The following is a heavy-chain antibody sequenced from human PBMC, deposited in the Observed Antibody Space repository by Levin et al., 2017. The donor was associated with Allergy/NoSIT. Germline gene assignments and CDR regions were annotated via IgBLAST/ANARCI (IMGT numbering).Heavy chain of an antibody. CDR1: GFTFSTYA. V-gene: IGHV3-23*01. Sequence: SGGSLRLSCAASGFTFSTYAMTWVRQAPGKGLEWVSDISGSGINTYYADSVKGRFTISRDSSKNTLYLQMNSLRAEDTAVYYCAKDFQSGIVGATPLDFWGQGTLVTVSS. CDR2: ISGSGINT. D-gene: IGHD1-26*01. J-gene: IGHJ4*02. CDR3: AKDFQSGIVGATPLDF.